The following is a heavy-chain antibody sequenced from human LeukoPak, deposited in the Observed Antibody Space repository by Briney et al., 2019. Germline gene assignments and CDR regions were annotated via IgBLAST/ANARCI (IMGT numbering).Heavy chain of an antibody. CDR2: IYYSGST. V-gene: IGHV4-59*01. D-gene: IGHD6-13*01. Sequence: PSETLSLTCTVSGGSISSYYWSWIRQPPGKGLEWIGYIYYSGSTNYNPSLKSRVTISVDTSKNQFSLKLSSVTAADTAVYYCASDGYSSSWRGWFDPWGQGTLVTVSS. CDR1: GGSISSYY. CDR3: ASDGYSSSWRGWFDP. J-gene: IGHJ5*02.